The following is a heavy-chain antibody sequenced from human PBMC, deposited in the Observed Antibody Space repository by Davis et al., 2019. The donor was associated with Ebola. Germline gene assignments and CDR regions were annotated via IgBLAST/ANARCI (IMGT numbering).Heavy chain of an antibody. CDR3: AKVADYDFWSGYYVDGMDV. CDR1: GFTVSSNY. CDR2: IYSGGST. J-gene: IGHJ6*02. Sequence: GGSLRLSCAASGFTVSSNYMSWVRQAPGKGLEWVSVIYSGGSTYYADSVKGRFTISRDNSKNTLYLQMNSLRAEDTAVYYCAKVADYDFWSGYYVDGMDVWGQGTTVTVSS. D-gene: IGHD3-3*01. V-gene: IGHV3-66*01.